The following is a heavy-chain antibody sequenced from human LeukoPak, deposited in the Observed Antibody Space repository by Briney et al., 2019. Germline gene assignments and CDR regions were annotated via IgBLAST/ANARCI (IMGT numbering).Heavy chain of an antibody. CDR1: GFSFSSYG. D-gene: IGHD4-17*01. V-gene: IGHV3-33*01. Sequence: PGGSLRLSCAASGFSFSSYGMHWVRQAPGKGLEWVAVIWSDGRNKFYADSVKGRFTVSRDNSKNTLFLQMSSLRADDTALYYCVREVTNDAFDIWGQGTMVTVSS. CDR2: IWSDGRNK. J-gene: IGHJ3*02. CDR3: VREVTNDAFDI.